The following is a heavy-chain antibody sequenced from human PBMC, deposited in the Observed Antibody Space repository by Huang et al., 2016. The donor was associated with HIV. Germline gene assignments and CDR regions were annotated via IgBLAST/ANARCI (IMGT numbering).Heavy chain of an antibody. J-gene: IGHJ6*03. V-gene: IGHV3-30*02. CDR3: AKDPHDNGDYSLYQYYYYLDV. D-gene: IGHD4-17*01. CDR1: GFTFSRYG. CDR2: MRSDGTNH. Sequence: QVQLVESGGGVVQPGGSLRLSCSASGFTFSRYGMHWVRQAPGKGLEWVAVMRSDGTNHFYADAVKGRIIISRDNARNKLFLQVNSLRSEDAGVYYCAKDPHDNGDYSLYQYYYYLDVWGKGTTVTVSS.